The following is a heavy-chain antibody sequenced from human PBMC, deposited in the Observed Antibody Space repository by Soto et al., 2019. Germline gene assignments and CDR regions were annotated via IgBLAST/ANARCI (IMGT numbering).Heavy chain of an antibody. J-gene: IGHJ4*02. CDR2: IHYSGNT. V-gene: IGHV4-59*01. D-gene: IGHD3-22*01. CDR1: GGSISSYY. Sequence: PSETLSLTCTVSGGSISSYYWSWTRQPPGKGLEWIGYIHYSGNTNYNPSLKSRVTISVDTSKKQFSLKLSSVTAADTAVYYCARGLHRDYDSSGYYHYWGQGTLVTVSS. CDR3: ARGLHRDYDSSGYYHY.